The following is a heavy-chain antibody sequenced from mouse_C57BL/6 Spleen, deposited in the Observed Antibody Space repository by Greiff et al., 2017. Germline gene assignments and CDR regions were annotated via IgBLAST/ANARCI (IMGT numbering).Heavy chain of an antibody. J-gene: IGHJ4*01. CDR2: ISYDGSN. CDR3: ARWELGHYYAMDY. V-gene: IGHV3-6*01. Sequence: EVKLVESGPGLVKPSQSLSLTCSVTGYSITSGYYWNWIRQFPGNKLEWMGYISYDGSNNYNPSLKNRISITRDTSKNQFFLKLNSVTTEDTATYYCARWELGHYYAMDYWGQGTSVTVSS. D-gene: IGHD4-1*01. CDR1: GYSITSGYY.